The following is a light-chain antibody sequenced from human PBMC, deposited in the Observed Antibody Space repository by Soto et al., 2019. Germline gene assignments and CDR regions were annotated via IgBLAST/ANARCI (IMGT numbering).Light chain of an antibody. CDR2: YDS. V-gene: IGLV3-21*04. Sequence: SYELTQPPSVSVDPGKTARITCGGNNIGSKSVHWYQQKPGQAPVLVINYDSDRPSGIPERFSGSNSGDTATLTICRVEAGDEADYYCQVWDNSSDHPVFGGGTKLTVL. J-gene: IGLJ3*02. CDR3: QVWDNSSDHPV. CDR1: NIGSKS.